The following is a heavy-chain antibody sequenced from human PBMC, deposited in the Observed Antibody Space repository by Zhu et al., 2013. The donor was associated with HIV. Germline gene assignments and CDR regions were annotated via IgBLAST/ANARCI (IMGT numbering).Heavy chain of an antibody. CDR2: ISSSSSYI. CDR1: GFTFSSYS. CDR3: ARDSSGWNYMADAFDI. V-gene: IGHV3-21*01. D-gene: IGHD6-19*01. Sequence: EVQLVESGGGLVKPGGSLRLSCAASGFTFSSYSMNWVRQAPGKGLEWVSSISSSSSYIYYADSVKGRFTISRDNAKNSLYLQMNSLRAEDTAVYYCARDSSGWNYMADAFDIWGQGTMVTVSS. J-gene: IGHJ3*02.